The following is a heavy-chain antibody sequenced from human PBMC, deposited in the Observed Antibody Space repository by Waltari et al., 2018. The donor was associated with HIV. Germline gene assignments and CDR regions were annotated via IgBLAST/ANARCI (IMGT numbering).Heavy chain of an antibody. CDR2: IYYSGST. CDR3: ARAGGYSFQYNWFDP. Sequence: QVQLQESGPGLVKPSQTLSLTCTVSGGSIRSGGYYWGWIRQHPGKGLEWIGYIYYSGSTYYNPSLKSRVTISVDTSKNQFSLKLSSVTAADTAVYYCARAGGYSFQYNWFDPWGQGTLVTVSS. D-gene: IGHD5-18*01. CDR1: GGSIRSGGYY. V-gene: IGHV4-31*03. J-gene: IGHJ5*02.